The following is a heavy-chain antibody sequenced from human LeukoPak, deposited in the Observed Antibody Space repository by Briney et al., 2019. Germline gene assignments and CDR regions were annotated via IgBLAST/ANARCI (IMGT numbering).Heavy chain of an antibody. J-gene: IGHJ4*02. Sequence: GGSLRLSCDASGFSFSNSWMCWVRQAPGKGLEWVAVISYDGSNKYYAASVKGRFTISRDNSKNTLYLQMNSLRAEDTAVYYCAKVANGDRDYWGQGPLVTVSS. CDR3: AKVANGDRDY. V-gene: IGHV3-30*18. CDR1: GFSFSNSW. D-gene: IGHD4-17*01. CDR2: ISYDGSNK.